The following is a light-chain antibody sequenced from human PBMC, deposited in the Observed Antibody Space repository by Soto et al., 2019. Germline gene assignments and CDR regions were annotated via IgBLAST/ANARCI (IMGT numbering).Light chain of an antibody. CDR1: QTVSGTF. Sequence: EIVLTQSPGTLSLSPGERATLSCRAGQTVSGTFLAWYQQRPGQPPRLLIYGASNRATGIPDRFTGSGSGTEFTLTISRLEPEDFAVYYCHQYGGSPQATFGQGTKVEIK. CDR3: HQYGGSPQAT. J-gene: IGKJ1*01. V-gene: IGKV3-20*01. CDR2: GAS.